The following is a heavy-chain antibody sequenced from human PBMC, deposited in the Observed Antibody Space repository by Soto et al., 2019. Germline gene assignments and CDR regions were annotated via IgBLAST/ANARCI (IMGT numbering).Heavy chain of an antibody. CDR3: ARYNSSAIDY. CDR2: IHYSGTT. D-gene: IGHD1-1*01. J-gene: IGHJ4*02. V-gene: IGHV4-59*01. Sequence: SETLSLTCTVSGTSISSYYWSWIRQPPGKGLEWIANIHYSGTTNYNPSLASRVTLSVDTSKNQFSLKMTSVTAADRAMYFCARYNSSAIDYWGRGNLVTVSS. CDR1: GTSISSYY.